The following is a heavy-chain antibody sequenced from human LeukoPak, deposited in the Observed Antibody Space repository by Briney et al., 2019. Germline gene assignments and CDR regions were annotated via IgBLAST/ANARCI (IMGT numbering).Heavy chain of an antibody. CDR2: IYYRGST. D-gene: IGHD2-21*01. Sequence: SETLSLTCTVSGGSLSSQYWSWIRQPPGKGLEWIGYIYYRGSTSYNPSLKSRVTTSVDTSKNQFSLRLNSVTAADTALYFCARDVGRLIPDLYFDLWGQGTLVLVS. CDR3: ARDVGRLIPDLYFDL. CDR1: GGSLSSQY. V-gene: IGHV4-59*11. J-gene: IGHJ4*02.